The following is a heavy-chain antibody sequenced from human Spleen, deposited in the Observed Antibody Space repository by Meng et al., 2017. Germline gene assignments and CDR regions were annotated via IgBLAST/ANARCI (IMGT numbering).Heavy chain of an antibody. CDR2: INSDGSST. J-gene: IGHJ4*02. V-gene: IGHV3-74*01. Sequence: GGSLRLSCAASGFTFSSYWMHWVRQAPGKGLVWVPRINSDGSSTSYADSVKGRFTISRDNAKNSLYLQMNSLRAEDTAVYYCARVWGSYRREFFDYWGQGTLVTVSS. CDR1: GFTFSSYW. CDR3: ARVWGSYRREFFDY. D-gene: IGHD1-26*01.